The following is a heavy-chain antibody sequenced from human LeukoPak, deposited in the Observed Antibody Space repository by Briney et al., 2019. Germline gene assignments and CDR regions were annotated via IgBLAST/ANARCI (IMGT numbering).Heavy chain of an antibody. CDR1: GGSFSGYY. CDR2: INHSGST. V-gene: IGHV4-34*01. J-gene: IGHJ5*02. CDR3: ARGPFGGYGSGSPRWFDP. D-gene: IGHD3-10*01. Sequence: SETLSLTCAVDGGSFSGYYWSWIRQPPGKGLEWIGEINHSGSTNYNPPLKSRVTISVDTSKNQFSLKLSSVTAADTAVYYCARGPFGGYGSGSPRWFDPWGQGTLVTVSS.